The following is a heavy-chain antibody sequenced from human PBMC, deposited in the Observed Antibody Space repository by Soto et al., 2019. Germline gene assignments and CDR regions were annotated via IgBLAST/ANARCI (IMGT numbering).Heavy chain of an antibody. Sequence: QVQLVQSGAEVQKPGSSVKVSCKASGGTFSSYAISWVRQAPGQGLEWMGGIIPIFGTANYAQKFQGRVTITADESTSTAYMELSSLRSEDTAVYYCARWDWAARPVYYYYGMDVWGQGTTVTVSS. CDR1: GGTFSSYA. D-gene: IGHD6-6*01. V-gene: IGHV1-69*01. J-gene: IGHJ6*02. CDR2: IIPIFGTA. CDR3: ARWDWAARPVYYYYGMDV.